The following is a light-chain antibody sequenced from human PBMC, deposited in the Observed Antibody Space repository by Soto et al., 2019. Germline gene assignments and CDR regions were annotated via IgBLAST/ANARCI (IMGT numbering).Light chain of an antibody. CDR1: ESVTIW. Sequence: DIQLTQSPSSLSASVGDRVTITCRASESVTIWLAWYQQKPGKATRLLIYDASSLEGGVPSRFSASGSGTEFTLTISSQQPDDFATYYCEQLNSYPYTFGQGTKLEIK. CDR3: EQLNSYPYT. CDR2: DAS. V-gene: IGKV1-5*01. J-gene: IGKJ2*01.